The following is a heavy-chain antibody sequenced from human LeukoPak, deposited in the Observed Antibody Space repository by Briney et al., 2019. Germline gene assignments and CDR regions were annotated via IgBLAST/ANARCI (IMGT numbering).Heavy chain of an antibody. D-gene: IGHD2-15*01. V-gene: IGHV3-7*01. CDR3: ARELPDIVVVVADDAFDI. CDR1: GFTFSSYA. J-gene: IGHJ3*02. Sequence: PGRSLRLSCAASGFTFSSYAMHWVRQAPGKGLEWVANIKQDGSEKYYVDSVKGRFTISRDNAKNSLYLQMNSLRAEDTAVYYCARELPDIVVVVADDAFDIWGQGTMVTVSS. CDR2: IKQDGSEK.